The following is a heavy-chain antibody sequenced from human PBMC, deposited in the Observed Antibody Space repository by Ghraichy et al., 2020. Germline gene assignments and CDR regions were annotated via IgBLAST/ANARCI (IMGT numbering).Heavy chain of an antibody. CDR2: IKSKTDGGTT. CDR3: TTIRRYYYYGMDV. D-gene: IGHD3-10*01. J-gene: IGHJ6*02. Sequence: GESLNISCAASGFTFSNAWMSWVRQAPGKGLEWVGSIKSKTDGGTTDYAAPVKGRFTISRDDSKNTLYLQMNSLKTEDTAVYYCTTIRRYYYYGMDVWGQGTTVTVSS. CDR1: GFTFSNAW. V-gene: IGHV3-15*01.